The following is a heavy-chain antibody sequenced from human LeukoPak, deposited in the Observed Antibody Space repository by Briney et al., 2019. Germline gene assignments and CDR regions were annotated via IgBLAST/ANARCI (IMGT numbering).Heavy chain of an antibody. CDR2: ISSSSSTT. J-gene: IGHJ4*02. V-gene: IGHV3-48*01. CDR3: ARGPRPYDILTGYYEH. D-gene: IGHD3-9*01. Sequence: GGSLRLSCAASGFTVSSYSMNWVRQAPGKGLEWVSYISSSSSTTYYADSVKGRFTISRDNAKNSLYLQMNSLRAEDTAVYYCARGPRPYDILTGYYEHWGQGTLVTVSS. CDR1: GFTVSSYS.